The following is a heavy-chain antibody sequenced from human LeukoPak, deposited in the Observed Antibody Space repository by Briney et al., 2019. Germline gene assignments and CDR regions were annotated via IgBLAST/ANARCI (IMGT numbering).Heavy chain of an antibody. V-gene: IGHV4-59*01. CDR2: IYYSGST. D-gene: IGHD3-10*01. J-gene: IGHJ4*02. CDR3: ARSRVTMVRGSPNWNFDY. Sequence: SETLSLTCTVSGCSINTYYWSWARQPPGKGLEWIGYIYYSGSTNYNPSLKSRVIILVDTSKNQFSLKLSSVTAADTAVYYCARSRVTMVRGSPNWNFDYWGQGTLVTVAS. CDR1: GCSINTYY.